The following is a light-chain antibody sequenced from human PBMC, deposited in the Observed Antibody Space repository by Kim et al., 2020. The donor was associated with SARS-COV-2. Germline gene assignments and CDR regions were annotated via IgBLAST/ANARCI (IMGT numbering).Light chain of an antibody. Sequence: AIQMTQSPSSLSAIVRDRVTITCRASQGIGNELSWYQQKSGKAPKLLIYAASKLQSGVPSRFSGSGSGTYFTLTISSLQPEDFATYFCLQDSYPRTFGQGTKVDIK. V-gene: IGKV1-6*01. CDR2: AAS. CDR3: LQDSYPRT. J-gene: IGKJ1*01. CDR1: QGIGNE.